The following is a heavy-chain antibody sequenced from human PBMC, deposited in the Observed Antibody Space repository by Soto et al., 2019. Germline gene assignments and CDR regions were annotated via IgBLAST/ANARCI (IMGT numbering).Heavy chain of an antibody. J-gene: IGHJ5*02. V-gene: IGHV5-51*01. Sequence: GESLTISCTCSGDSFTAYWIGWVRQMPGKGLEWMGIIYPGDSDTRYSPAFQGQVTISVDKSINIAFLQWSSLEASDTAIYYCARGQFGGNPRLAFDPWGQGTLVTVSS. CDR2: IYPGDSDT. CDR1: GDSFTAYW. CDR3: ARGQFGGNPRLAFDP. D-gene: IGHD2-15*01.